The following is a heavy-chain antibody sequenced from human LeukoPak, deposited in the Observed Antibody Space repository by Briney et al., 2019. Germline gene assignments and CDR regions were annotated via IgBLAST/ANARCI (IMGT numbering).Heavy chain of an antibody. Sequence: SETLSLTCAVYGGSFSGYYWSWIRQPPGKGLEWIGEINHSGSTNYNPSLRSRVTISVDTSKNQFSLKLSSVTAADTAVYYCARIKYYYYYMDVWGKGTTVTVSS. CDR1: GGSFSGYY. V-gene: IGHV4-34*01. CDR3: ARIKYYYYYMDV. CDR2: INHSGST. J-gene: IGHJ6*03.